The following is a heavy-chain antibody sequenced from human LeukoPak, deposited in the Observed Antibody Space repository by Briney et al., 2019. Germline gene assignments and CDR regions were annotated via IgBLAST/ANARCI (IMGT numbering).Heavy chain of an antibody. J-gene: IGHJ6*03. V-gene: IGHV3-23*01. D-gene: IGHD3-16*01. CDR1: GFNFNRYA. CDR3: AKLGGQEIYNYYVGV. CDR2: IIDNGDTT. Sequence: GGSLRLSCAASGFNFNRYAMSWVRQAPGKGLEWVSGIIDNGDTTYHANSVKGRFTISRDNSKNTLYLQMHSLRAEDTAVYYCAKLGGQEIYNYYVGVWGKGTTVAVSS.